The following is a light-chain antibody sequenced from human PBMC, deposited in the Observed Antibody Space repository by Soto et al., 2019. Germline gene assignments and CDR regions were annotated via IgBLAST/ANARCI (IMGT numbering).Light chain of an antibody. CDR2: RAS. CDR1: QSVSSN. Sequence: EIVMTQSPATLSVSPGERALLSCSASQSVSSNLGWYQQKPGQAPRLLIYRASTRATGIPARFSGSGSGTEVHHTISSLQSEDSAVYYCQQYKNCSSITFGGGTRLEIK. CDR3: QQYKNCSSIT. J-gene: IGKJ5*01. V-gene: IGKV3-15*01.